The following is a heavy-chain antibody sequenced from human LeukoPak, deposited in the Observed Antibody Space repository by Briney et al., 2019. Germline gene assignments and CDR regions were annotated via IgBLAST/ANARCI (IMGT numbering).Heavy chain of an antibody. CDR2: IYHSGST. J-gene: IGHJ5*02. Sequence: SETLSLTCTVSGYSISSGYYWGWIRQPPGKGLEWIGSIYHSGSTYYNPSLKSRVTISVDTSKNQFSLKLSSVTAADTAVYYCARVIAVNWLDPWGQGTLVTVSS. CDR1: GYSISSGYY. D-gene: IGHD6-19*01. V-gene: IGHV4-38-2*02. CDR3: ARVIAVNWLDP.